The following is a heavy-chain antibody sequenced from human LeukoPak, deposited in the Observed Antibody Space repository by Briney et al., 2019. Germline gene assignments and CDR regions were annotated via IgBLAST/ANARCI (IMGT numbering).Heavy chain of an antibody. D-gene: IGHD6-6*01. Sequence: PGGSLILSCTASGFTFGDYAMSWVRQAPGKGLEWVGFIRSTAYGGTTEYAASVKGRFTISRDDSKSIAYLQMNSLKTEDTAVYYCTRAIAPLDYWGQGTLVTVSS. CDR3: TRAIAPLDY. CDR1: GFTFGDYA. CDR2: IRSTAYGGTT. J-gene: IGHJ4*02. V-gene: IGHV3-49*04.